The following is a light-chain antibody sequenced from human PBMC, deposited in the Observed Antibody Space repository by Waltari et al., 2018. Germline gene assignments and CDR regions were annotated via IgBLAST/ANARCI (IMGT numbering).Light chain of an antibody. J-gene: IGLJ1*01. Sequence: SSEVTQDPSVSVALGQTVRITCQGDILRSPFASWYQQMPGQAPILVIYGQNAPHSGIPDRFSGSASGDTASLTITGVQAEDEADYYCNCRDTSGNHYVFGPGTKVTVL. CDR1: ILRSPF. CDR3: NCRDTSGNHYV. V-gene: IGLV3-19*01. CDR2: GQN.